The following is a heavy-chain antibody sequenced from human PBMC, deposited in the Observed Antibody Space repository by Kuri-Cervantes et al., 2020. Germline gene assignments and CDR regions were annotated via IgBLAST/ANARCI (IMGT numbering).Heavy chain of an antibody. CDR3: AKDQAPTGMDV. CDR2: ISYDGSNK. J-gene: IGHJ6*02. CDR1: GFIFDDYG. D-gene: IGHD6-6*01. Sequence: GESLKISCAASGFIFDDYGMSWVRQAPGKGLEWVAVISYDGSNKYYADSVKGRFTISRDNSKNTLYLQMNSLRAEDTAVYYCAKDQAPTGMDVWGQGTTVTVSS. V-gene: IGHV3-30*18.